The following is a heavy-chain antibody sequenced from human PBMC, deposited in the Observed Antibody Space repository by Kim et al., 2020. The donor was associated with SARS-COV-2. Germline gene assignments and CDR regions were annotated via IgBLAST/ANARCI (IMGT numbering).Heavy chain of an antibody. V-gene: IGHV3-11*03. CDR2: ISSSSSYT. J-gene: IGHJ6*01. CDR1: GFTFSSYS. D-gene: IGHD6-13*01. Sequence: GGSLRLSCAASGFTFSSYSMSWVRQAPGKGLEWVSSISSSSSYTNYADSVKGRFTISRDNAKNSLYLQMNSLRAEDTAVYYCATSSHAAAVFFYDVMDD. CDR3: ATSSHAAAVFFYDVMDD.